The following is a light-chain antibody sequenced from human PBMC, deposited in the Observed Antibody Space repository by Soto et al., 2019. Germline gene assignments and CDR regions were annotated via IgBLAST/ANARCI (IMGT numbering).Light chain of an antibody. J-gene: IGLJ2*01. V-gene: IGLV2-18*01. Sequence: QSALTQPPSVSGSPGQSVTISCTGTSSDVGSYNRVFWYRQPPGTAPKLMIYEVSNRPSGVPDRFSGSKSGNTASLTISGLRAEDEADYYCSLYTSSNTFVFGGGTKLTVL. CDR3: SLYTSSNTFV. CDR2: EVS. CDR1: SSDVGSYNR.